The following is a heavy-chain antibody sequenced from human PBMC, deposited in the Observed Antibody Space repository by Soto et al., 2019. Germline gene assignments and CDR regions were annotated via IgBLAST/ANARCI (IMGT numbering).Heavy chain of an antibody. CDR1: GFTFSSYG. CDR2: ISYDGSNK. D-gene: IGHD3-9*01. J-gene: IGHJ4*02. CDR3: AKDRLGVTYYDILTGYSPPLFDY. V-gene: IGHV3-30*18. Sequence: QVQLVESGGGVVQPGRSLRLSCAASGFTFSSYGMHWVRQAPGKGLEWVAAISYDGSNKYYADSVKGRFTISRDNSKNTLYLQMNSLRAEDTAVYYCAKDRLGVTYYDILTGYSPPLFDYWGQGTLVTVSS.